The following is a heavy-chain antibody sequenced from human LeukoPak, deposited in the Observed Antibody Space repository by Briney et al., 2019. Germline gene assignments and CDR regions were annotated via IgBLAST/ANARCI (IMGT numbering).Heavy chain of an antibody. CDR3: ARRVIVATLDF. D-gene: IGHD5-12*01. V-gene: IGHV4-39*01. J-gene: IGHJ4*02. Sequence: SETLSLTCSVSGGSISSSSYYWAWIRQPPGKGLQWIGSIFHSGTTFCNPSLKSRVTISVDTSKNQFSLKLSSVTAADTAAYYCARRVIVATLDFWGQGTLVTVSS. CDR2: IFHSGTT. CDR1: GGSISSSSYY.